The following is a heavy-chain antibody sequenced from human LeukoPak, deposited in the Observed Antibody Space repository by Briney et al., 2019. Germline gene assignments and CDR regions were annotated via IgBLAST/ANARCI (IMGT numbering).Heavy chain of an antibody. D-gene: IGHD1-26*01. CDR2: ISSSSSYI. CDR1: GFTFSSYS. V-gene: IGHV3-21*01. Sequence: PGGSLRLSCAASGFTFSSYSMNWVRQAPGKGLEWVSSISSSSSYIYYADSVKGRFTISRDNAKNSLYLQMNSLRAEDTAVYYCARVVGATTGFDYWGQGTLVTVSS. J-gene: IGHJ4*02. CDR3: ARVVGATTGFDY.